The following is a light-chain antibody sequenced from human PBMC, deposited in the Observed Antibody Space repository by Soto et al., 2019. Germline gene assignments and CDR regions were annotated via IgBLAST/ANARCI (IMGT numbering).Light chain of an antibody. V-gene: IGKV1-39*01. Sequence: DIQMTQSPSTLPASVGDRVTITCRASQSISNWLAWYQQKPGKAPKLLIYAASSLQSGVPSRFSGSGSGTDFTLTISSLQPEEFATYYCQQSYSTPIPSGQGTRLEIK. J-gene: IGKJ5*01. CDR2: AAS. CDR1: QSISNW. CDR3: QQSYSTPIP.